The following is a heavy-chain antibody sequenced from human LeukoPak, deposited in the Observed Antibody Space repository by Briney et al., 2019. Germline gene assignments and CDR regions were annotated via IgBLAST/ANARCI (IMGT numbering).Heavy chain of an antibody. Sequence: SETLSLTCTVSGGSISSHYWSWIRQPPGKRLEWIGYIYYSGSTNYNPSLKSRVTISVDTSKNQFSLKLSSVTAADTAVYYCARGYYYGSGSYYFSYYYYYMDVWGKGTTVTISS. V-gene: IGHV4-59*11. D-gene: IGHD3-10*01. CDR2: IYYSGST. CDR1: GGSISSHY. J-gene: IGHJ6*03. CDR3: ARGYYYGSGSYYFSYYYYYMDV.